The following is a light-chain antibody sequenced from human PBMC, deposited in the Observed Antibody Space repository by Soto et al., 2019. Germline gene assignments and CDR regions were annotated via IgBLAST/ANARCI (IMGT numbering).Light chain of an antibody. Sequence: QSALTQPASVSGSPGQSITISCTGTSSDVGLYTYVSWYQQHPGKAPKLLIYEVTNRRSGVSHRFSCSKSGSTASLTISGLQAEDEADYFCSSFTSSNSEVFGTGTKVTVL. CDR3: SSFTSSNSEV. V-gene: IGLV2-14*01. J-gene: IGLJ1*01. CDR1: SSDVGLYTY. CDR2: EVT.